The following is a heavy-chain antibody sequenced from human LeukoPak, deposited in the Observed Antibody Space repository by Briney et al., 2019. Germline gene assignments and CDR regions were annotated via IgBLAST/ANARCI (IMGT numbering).Heavy chain of an antibody. CDR2: ISYDGSNK. Sequence: GGSLRLSCAASGFTFSSYAMHWVRQAPGKGLEWVAVISYDGSNKSYADSVKGRFTISRDNSKNTLYLQMNSLRAEDTAVYYCARDKKDYYGSGSYYQRLFDYWGQGTLVTVSS. D-gene: IGHD3-10*01. J-gene: IGHJ4*02. CDR1: GFTFSSYA. V-gene: IGHV3-30-3*01. CDR3: ARDKKDYYGSGSYYQRLFDY.